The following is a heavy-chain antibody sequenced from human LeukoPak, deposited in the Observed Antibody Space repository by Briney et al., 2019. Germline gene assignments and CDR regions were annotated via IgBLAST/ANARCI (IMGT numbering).Heavy chain of an antibody. D-gene: IGHD4-11*01. CDR2: IYYSGST. CDR3: ARQGTSYSNYAY. Sequence: SETLSLTCTVSGGSISSSSYYWGWIRQPPGKGLEWIGSIYYSGSTYYNPSLKSRVTISVDTSKNQFSLKLSSVTAADTAVYYCARQGTSYSNYAYWGQGTLVTVSS. V-gene: IGHV4-39*01. CDR1: GGSISSSSYY. J-gene: IGHJ4*02.